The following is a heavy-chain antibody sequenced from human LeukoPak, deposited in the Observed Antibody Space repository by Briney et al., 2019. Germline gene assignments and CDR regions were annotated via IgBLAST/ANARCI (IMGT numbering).Heavy chain of an antibody. J-gene: IGHJ6*02. CDR1: GGSISSYY. CDR3: AREVQAAAGTTYYYYYGMDV. CDR2: IYTSGST. Sequence: KTSETLSLTCTVSGGSISSYYWSWIRQPAGKGLEWIGRIYTSGSTNYNPSLKSRVTMSVDTSKNQFSLKLSSVTAADTAVYYCAREVQAAAGTTYYYYYGMDVWGQGTTVTVSS. V-gene: IGHV4-4*07. D-gene: IGHD6-13*01.